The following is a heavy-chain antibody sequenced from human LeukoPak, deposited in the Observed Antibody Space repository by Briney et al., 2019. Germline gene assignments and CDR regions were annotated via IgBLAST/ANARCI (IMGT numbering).Heavy chain of an antibody. CDR1: GGSIRSYY. J-gene: IGHJ5*02. V-gene: IGHV4-59*01. CDR2: IYYSGST. CDR3: ARVRYFDWSVADP. Sequence: SETLSLTCTVSGGSIRSYYWSWIRQPPGKGLEWIGYIYYSGSTNYNPSLKSRVTISVDTSKNQFSLKLSSVTAADTAVYYCARVRYFDWSVADPWGQGTLVTVSS. D-gene: IGHD3-9*01.